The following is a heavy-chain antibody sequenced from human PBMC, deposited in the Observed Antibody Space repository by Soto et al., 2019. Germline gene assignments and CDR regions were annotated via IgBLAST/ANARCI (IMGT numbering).Heavy chain of an antibody. D-gene: IGHD3-22*01. CDR2: IYPGDSDT. J-gene: IGHJ5*02. CDR1: VYSFTSYW. V-gene: IGHV5-51*01. Sequence: GESLKISCKGSVYSFTSYWIGWLRQMPGKGLEWMGIIYPGDSDTRYSPSFQGQVTISADKSISTAYLQWSSLKASDTAMYYCARKDYYDSSGYYFWFDPWGQGTLVTVSS. CDR3: ARKDYYDSSGYYFWFDP.